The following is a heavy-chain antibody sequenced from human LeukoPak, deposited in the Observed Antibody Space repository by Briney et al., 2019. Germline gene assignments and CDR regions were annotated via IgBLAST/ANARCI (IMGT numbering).Heavy chain of an antibody. CDR3: ARELSTGD. CDR1: GFTFSSYW. V-gene: IGHV3-74*01. CDR2: ISGDGSST. J-gene: IGHJ4*02. D-gene: IGHD7-27*01. Sequence: GGSLRLSCAASGFTFSSYWMHCVRQAPGKGLVWVSRISGDGSSTFYADSVKGRFTISRDNAKNTLYLEMNSLRAEDTAVYYCARELSTGDWGQGTLVTVSS.